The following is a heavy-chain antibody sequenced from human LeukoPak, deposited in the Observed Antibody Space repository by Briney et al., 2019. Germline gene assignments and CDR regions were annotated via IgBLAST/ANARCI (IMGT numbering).Heavy chain of an antibody. J-gene: IGHJ4*02. CDR2: ISNDGKIK. D-gene: IGHD3-22*01. Sequence: GGSLRLSCAASGFTFSNYNMHWVRQAPGKGLEWVAVISNDGKIKYYADSVKGRFTISRDNSKNTLYLQMNSLRAEDTAVYYCARGSADDSSGYLFDYWGQGTLVTVSS. V-gene: IGHV3-30*04. CDR1: GFTFSNYN. CDR3: ARGSADDSSGYLFDY.